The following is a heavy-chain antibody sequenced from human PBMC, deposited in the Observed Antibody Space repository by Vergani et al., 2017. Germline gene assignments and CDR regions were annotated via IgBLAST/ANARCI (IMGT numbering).Heavy chain of an antibody. CDR1: GFTVSSNY. V-gene: IGHV3-66*01. Sequence: EVQLVESGGGLVQPGGSLRLSCAASGFTVSSNYMSWVRQAPGKGLEWVSRINSDGSSTSHADSVKGRFTISRDNSKNTLYLQMNSLRAEDTAVYYCARDIPPGYWGQGTLVTVSS. J-gene: IGHJ4*02. CDR3: ARDIPPGY. D-gene: IGHD2-2*02. CDR2: INSDGSST.